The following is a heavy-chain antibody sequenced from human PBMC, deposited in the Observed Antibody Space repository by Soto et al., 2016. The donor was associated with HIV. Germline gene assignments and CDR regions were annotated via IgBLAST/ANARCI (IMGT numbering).Heavy chain of an antibody. V-gene: IGHV3-23*01. CDR1: GFTFSIYA. Sequence: EVQLLESGGGLVQPGGSLRLSCAASGFTFSIYAMTWVRQAPGKGLEWVSTISTSGGNAYYADSAKGRFTISRDNSNNTLYLQMNGLRAEDTAVYYCAKDGEGFYGSGSYYRALYYFDNWGQGTLVTVSS. D-gene: IGHD3-10*01. CDR2: ISTSGGNA. CDR3: AKDGEGFYGSGSYYRALYYFDN. J-gene: IGHJ4*02.